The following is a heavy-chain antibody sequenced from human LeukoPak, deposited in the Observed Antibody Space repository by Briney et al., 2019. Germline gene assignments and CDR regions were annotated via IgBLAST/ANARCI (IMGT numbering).Heavy chain of an antibody. J-gene: IGHJ4*02. V-gene: IGHV1-46*01. CDR2: INPSGGST. CDR1: GYTFTSYY. D-gene: IGHD1-7*01. Sequence: ASVTVSFKASGYTFTSYYMHWVRQAPGQGLEWMGIINPSGGSTSYAQKFQGRVTMTRDMSTSTVYMELSSLRSEDTAVYYGARGDNWNYVGFHYWGQGTLVSVSS. CDR3: ARGDNWNYVGFHY.